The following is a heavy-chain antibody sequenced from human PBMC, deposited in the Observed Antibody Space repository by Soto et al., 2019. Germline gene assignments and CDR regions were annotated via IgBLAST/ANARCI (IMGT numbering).Heavy chain of an antibody. J-gene: IGHJ4*02. D-gene: IGHD6-19*01. CDR2: TIPIVDRA. V-gene: IGHV1-69*08. Sequence: QVQLVQSGAEVKKPGSSVKISCQASGGTFSTSTISWVRQAPGQGLEWMGRTIPIVDRAIYAQNFQGRVTMTADKATNTVYMEMFSLRSDDTAVYYCARAVAGTSILASWGQGTLVTVSS. CDR3: ARAVAGTSILAS. CDR1: GGTFSTST.